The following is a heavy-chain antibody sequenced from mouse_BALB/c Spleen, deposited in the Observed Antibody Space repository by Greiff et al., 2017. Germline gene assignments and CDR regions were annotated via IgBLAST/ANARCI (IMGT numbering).Heavy chain of an antibody. V-gene: IGHV5-12-1*01. CDR1: GFAFSSYD. D-gene: IGHD2-10*02. J-gene: IGHJ2*01. CDR3: AREGYGRYFDY. Sequence: EVQVVESGGGLVKPGGSLKLSCAASGFAFSSYDMSWVRQTPEKRLEWVAYISSGGGSTYYPDTVKGRFTISRDNARNILYLQMSSLRSEDTAMYYCAREGYGRYFDYWGQGTTLTVSS. CDR2: ISSGGGST.